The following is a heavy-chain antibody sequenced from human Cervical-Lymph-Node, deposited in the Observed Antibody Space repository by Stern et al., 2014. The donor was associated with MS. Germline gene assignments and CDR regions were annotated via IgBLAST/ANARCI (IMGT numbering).Heavy chain of an antibody. V-gene: IGHV1-18*01. CDR3: TRGNSGSYFPTSQYYYYGMDV. D-gene: IGHD1-26*01. J-gene: IGHJ6*02. CDR2: ISPYTGNT. Sequence: VQLVESGAEMKNPGASVRVSCKASGYTFATYGIIWVRQAPGQGLEWMGWISPYTGNTNYAQDLEGRVPMTTDRSTSTAYLEVRSLRPDDTAVYYCTRGNSGSYFPTSQYYYYGMDVWGQGTTVTVAS. CDR1: GYTFATYG.